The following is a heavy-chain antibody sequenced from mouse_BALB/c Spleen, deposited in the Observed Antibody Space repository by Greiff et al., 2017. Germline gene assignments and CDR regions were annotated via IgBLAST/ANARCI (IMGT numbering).Heavy chain of an antibody. Sequence: QVQLQESGPGLVAPSQSLSITCTVSGFSLTSYGVSWVRQPPGKGLEWLGVIWGDGSTNYHSALISRLSISKDNSKSQVFLKMNSLQTDDTAMYYCAREGGLRRGYAMDYWGQGTSVTVSS. CDR2: IWGDGST. J-gene: IGHJ4*01. D-gene: IGHD2-4*01. CDR1: GFSLTSYG. V-gene: IGHV2-3*01. CDR3: AREGGLRRGYAMDY.